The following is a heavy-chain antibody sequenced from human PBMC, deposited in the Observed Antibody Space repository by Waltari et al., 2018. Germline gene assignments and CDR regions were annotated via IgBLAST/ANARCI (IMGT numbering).Heavy chain of an antibody. Sequence: EVQLVESGGGLVQPGRSLRLSCTASGFTFGDYAMSWVRKAPGKGLEWVGFIRSKAYGGTTEYAASVKGRFTISRDDSKSIAYRQMNSLKTEDTAVYYCTRESGVMTTVTTGYYYYYYMDVWGKGTTVTVSS. D-gene: IGHD4-4*01. V-gene: IGHV3-49*04. CDR2: IRSKAYGGTT. CDR3: TRESGVMTTVTTGYYYYYYMDV. J-gene: IGHJ6*03. CDR1: GFTFGDYA.